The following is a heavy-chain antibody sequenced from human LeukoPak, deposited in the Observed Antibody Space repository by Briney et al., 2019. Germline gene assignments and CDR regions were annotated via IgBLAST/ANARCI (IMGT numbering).Heavy chain of an antibody. Sequence: PGGSLRLSYAASGFTFSNAWMSWVRQAPGKGLEWVGRIKSKTDGGTTDYAAPVKGRFTISRDDSKNTLYLQMNSLKTEDTAVYYCTTLALGYDDFTAAWGQGTLATVSS. CDR2: IKSKTDGGTT. D-gene: IGHD3-3*01. J-gene: IGHJ4*02. CDR1: GFTFSNAW. V-gene: IGHV3-15*01. CDR3: TTLALGYDDFTAA.